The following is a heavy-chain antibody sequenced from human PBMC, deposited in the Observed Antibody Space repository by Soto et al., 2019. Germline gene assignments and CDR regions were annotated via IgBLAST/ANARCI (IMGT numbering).Heavy chain of an antibody. CDR1: GGSISSSSYY. Sequence: SETLSLTCTVSGGSISSSSYYWGWIRQPPGKGLEWIGSIYYSGSTYYNPSLKSRVTISVDTSKNQFSLKLSSVTAADTAVYYCARRVEQQLLSYYMDVWGKGTTVTVSS. V-gene: IGHV4-39*01. CDR2: IYYSGST. D-gene: IGHD6-13*01. CDR3: ARRVEQQLLSYYMDV. J-gene: IGHJ6*03.